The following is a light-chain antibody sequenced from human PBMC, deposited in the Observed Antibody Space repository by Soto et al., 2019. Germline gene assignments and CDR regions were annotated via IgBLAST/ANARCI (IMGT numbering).Light chain of an antibody. CDR3: SSYTSSGTWV. CDR1: SSDIGGYNY. J-gene: IGLJ3*02. CDR2: EVN. Sequence: QSALTQPASVSGSPGQSITISCTGTSSDIGGYNYVSWYQQFPGKAPKLMISEVNNRPSGVSSPFSGSRSGNTASLTISGVQAEDEAAYYCSSYTSSGTWVFGGGTKLTVL. V-gene: IGLV2-14*01.